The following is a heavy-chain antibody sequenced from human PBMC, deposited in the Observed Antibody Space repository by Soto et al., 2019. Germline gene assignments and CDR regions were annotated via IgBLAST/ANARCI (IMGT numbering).Heavy chain of an antibody. J-gene: IGHJ3*02. V-gene: IGHV1-18*01. Sequence: QVQLVQSGAEVKKPGASVKVSCKASGYTFTSYGISWVRQAPGQGLEWMGWISAYNGNTNYAQQPQGRVTMTTDTSPSTAYLEPRCLRSDDTALSFCARQDYGGNGDAFDIWGPGTTVTVSS. CDR2: ISAYNGNT. CDR3: ARQDYGGNGDAFDI. CDR1: GYTFTSYG. D-gene: IGHD4-17*01.